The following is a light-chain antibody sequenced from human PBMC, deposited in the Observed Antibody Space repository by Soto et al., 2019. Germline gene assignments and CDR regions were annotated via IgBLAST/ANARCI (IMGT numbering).Light chain of an antibody. CDR1: SSNIGSNT. Sequence: QSVLTQPPSASGTPGQRVTISCSGSSSNIGSNTVNWYQQLPGTAPTLLIYYNNQRPSGVPDRFSGSKSGTSASLAISGLQSEDEADYYCQTWGTGFRVFGGGTKVTVL. J-gene: IGLJ2*01. CDR3: QTWGTGFRV. V-gene: IGLV1-44*01. CDR2: YNN.